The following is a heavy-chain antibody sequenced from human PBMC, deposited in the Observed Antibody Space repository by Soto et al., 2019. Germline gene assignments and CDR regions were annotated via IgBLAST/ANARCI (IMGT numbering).Heavy chain of an antibody. D-gene: IGHD3-3*01. J-gene: IGHJ4*02. CDR3: AKILDHFDY. Sequence: GGSLRLPCAASGFTFSSYAQHFVRQAPGKGREWVAVISYDGSNKYYADSVKGRFTISRDNSKNTLYLQMNSLRAEDTAVYYCAKILDHFDYWGQGTLVTVSS. CDR2: ISYDGSNK. CDR1: GFTFSSYA. V-gene: IGHV3-30*18.